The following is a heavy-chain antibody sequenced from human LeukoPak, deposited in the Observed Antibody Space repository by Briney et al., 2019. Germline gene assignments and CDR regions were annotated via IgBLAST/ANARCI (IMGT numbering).Heavy chain of an antibody. Sequence: SETLSLTCTVSGGSISSGGYYWSWIRQHPGKGLEWIGYIYYSGSTYYNPSLKSRVTISVDTSKNQFSLKLSSVTAADTAVYYWAREYGNCSGGSCYKPRDTNWFDPWGQGTLVTVSS. V-gene: IGHV4-31*03. J-gene: IGHJ5*02. CDR2: IYYSGST. CDR1: GGSISSGGYY. CDR3: AREYGNCSGGSCYKPRDTNWFDP. D-gene: IGHD2-15*01.